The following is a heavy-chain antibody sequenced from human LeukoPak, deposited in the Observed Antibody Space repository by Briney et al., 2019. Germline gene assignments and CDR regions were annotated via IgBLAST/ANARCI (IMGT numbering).Heavy chain of an antibody. CDR2: INPNNGGT. V-gene: IGHV1-2*02. D-gene: IGHD1-14*01. CDR3: ARGGGNLKLDY. J-gene: IGHJ4*02. CDR1: GGTFSSYA. Sequence: ASVKVSCKASGGTFSSYAISWVRQAPGQDLEWMGWINPNNGGTNYAQNFQGRVTMTRDTSISTGYMELSRLTSDDTAVYYCARGGGNLKLDYWGQGTLVTVSS.